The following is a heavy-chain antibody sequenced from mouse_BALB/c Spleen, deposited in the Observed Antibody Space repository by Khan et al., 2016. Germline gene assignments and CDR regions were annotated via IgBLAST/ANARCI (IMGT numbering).Heavy chain of an antibody. CDR1: GYTFTSYV. J-gene: IGHJ1*01. Sequence: EVQLQESGPELVKPGASVKMSCKASGYTFTSYVMHWVKQKPGQGLEWIGYINPYSDGTKYNEKFKGKATLTSDKSSSTAYMELRSLTSEDSAVXYCARGAGNYRTYWYFDVWGAGTTVTVSS. CDR2: INPYSDGT. V-gene: IGHV1S136*01. CDR3: ARGAGNYRTYWYFDV. D-gene: IGHD2-1*01.